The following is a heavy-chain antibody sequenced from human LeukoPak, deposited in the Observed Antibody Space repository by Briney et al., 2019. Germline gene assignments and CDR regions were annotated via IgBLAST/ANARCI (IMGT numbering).Heavy chain of an antibody. CDR2: IDPNSGGT. CDR1: GYTFTDYY. D-gene: IGHD5-12*01. V-gene: IGHV1-2*02. Sequence: GASVKVSCKASGYTFTDYYIHWVPQAPGQGLEWMGWIDPNSGGTNFAQKFQGRVTMTTDTSITTAYMELTRLRSDDTAVYYCANWAATIRNFNYWGQGTLVTVSS. J-gene: IGHJ4*02. CDR3: ANWAATIRNFNY.